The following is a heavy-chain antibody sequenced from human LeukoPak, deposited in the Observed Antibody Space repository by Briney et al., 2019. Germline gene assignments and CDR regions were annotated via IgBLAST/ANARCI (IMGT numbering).Heavy chain of an antibody. CDR3: ARPYYNSENDAFDI. Sequence: SETLSLTCSVSGASITSTSHYWAWICQPPGKGLEWIGSIYSSGSTYYNPSLKSRVTISVDTSKNSFSLKVTSVTAADTAVYYCARPYYNSENDAFDIWGQGTMVTVSS. D-gene: IGHD5-24*01. J-gene: IGHJ3*02. CDR1: GASITSTSHY. V-gene: IGHV4-39*01. CDR2: IYSSGST.